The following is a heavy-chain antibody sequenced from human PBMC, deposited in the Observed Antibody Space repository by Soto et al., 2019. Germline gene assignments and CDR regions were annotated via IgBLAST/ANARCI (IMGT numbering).Heavy chain of an antibody. V-gene: IGHV4-30-4*01. CDR1: GGSISSGDYY. CDR3: ASTSYGYTFYDY. D-gene: IGHD5-18*01. J-gene: IGHJ4*02. CDR2: IYYSGST. Sequence: QVQLQESGPGLVKPSQTLSLTCTVSGGSISSGDYYWSWIRQPPGKGLEWIGYIYYSGSTYYNPSLTSRVTIPVATSKNQFSLKLSSVTAADTAVYYCASTSYGYTFYDYWGQGTLVTVSS.